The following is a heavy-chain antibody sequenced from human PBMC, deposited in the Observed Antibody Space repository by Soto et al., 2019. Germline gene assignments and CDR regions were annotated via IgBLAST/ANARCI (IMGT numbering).Heavy chain of an antibody. J-gene: IGHJ6*02. CDR1: GFTFTSSA. Sequence: GASVKVSCKASGFTFTSSAMQWVRQARGQRLEWMGWISAYNGNTNYAQKLQGRVTMTTDTSTSTAYMELRSLRSDDTAVYYCARGYGDPHYYYGIDVWGQGTTVTVSS. CDR2: ISAYNGNT. V-gene: IGHV1-18*01. D-gene: IGHD4-17*01. CDR3: ARGYGDPHYYYGIDV.